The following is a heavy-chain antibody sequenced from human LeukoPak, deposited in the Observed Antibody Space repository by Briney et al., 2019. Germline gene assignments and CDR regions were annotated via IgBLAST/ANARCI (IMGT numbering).Heavy chain of an antibody. V-gene: IGHV3-33*06. D-gene: IGHD3-22*01. J-gene: IGHJ4*02. CDR2: IWYDGNNK. CDR3: AKDQNSGYYFDY. Sequence: GGSLRLSCAASGFTFSSYGMHWVRQAPGKGLEWVAVIWYDGNNKSYADSVKGRFTISRDNSKNTLYLQMNSLRAADTAVYYCAKDQNSGYYFDYWGQGTLVTVSS. CDR1: GFTFSSYG.